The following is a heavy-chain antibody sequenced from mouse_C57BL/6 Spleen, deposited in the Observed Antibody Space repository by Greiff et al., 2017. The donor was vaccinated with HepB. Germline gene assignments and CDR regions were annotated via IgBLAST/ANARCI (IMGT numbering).Heavy chain of an antibody. D-gene: IGHD1-1*01. CDR3: ANYGSSYYYSRDY. V-gene: IGHV1-55*01. CDR1: GYTFTSYW. J-gene: IGHJ4*01. CDR2: IYPGSGST. Sequence: QVHVKQPGAELVKPGASVKMSCKASGYTFTSYWITWVKQRPGQGLEWIGDIYPGSGSTNYNEKFKSKATLTVDTSSSTAYMQLSSLTSEDSAVYYCANYGSSYYYSRDYWGQGTSVTVSS.